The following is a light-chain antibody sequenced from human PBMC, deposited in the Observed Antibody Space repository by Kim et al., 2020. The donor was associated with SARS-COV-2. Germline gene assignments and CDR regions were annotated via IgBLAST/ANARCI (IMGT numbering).Light chain of an antibody. V-gene: IGLV3-9*01. CDR2: RDS. Sequence: SYELTQPLSVSVALGQTASITCGGNNMGGKNVHWYQQKPGQSPVLVIYRDSNRPSGIPERFSGSNSGNTATLTISRAQAGDEADYYCQVWDSSPTVVFGGGTQLTVL. CDR1: NMGGKN. J-gene: IGLJ2*01. CDR3: QVWDSSPTVV.